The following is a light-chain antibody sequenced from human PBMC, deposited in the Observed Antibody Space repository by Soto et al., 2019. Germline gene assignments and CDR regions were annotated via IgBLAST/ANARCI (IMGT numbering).Light chain of an antibody. CDR3: MQTRQSPQT. V-gene: IGKV2-28*01. Sequence: EIVMTQSPLSLPVTPGEPASISCRSSESLLQSDGNNCLEWYVQKPGQSPQLLIFLNSHRASGVPDRFSVSGAGTDFPLKISRVEAEDVGVYYCMQTRQSPQTFGQGTKLEIK. CDR2: LNS. J-gene: IGKJ2*01. CDR1: ESLLQSDGNNC.